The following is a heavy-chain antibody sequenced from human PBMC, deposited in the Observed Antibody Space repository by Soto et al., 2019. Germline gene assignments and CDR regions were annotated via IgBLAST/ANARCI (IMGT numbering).Heavy chain of an antibody. CDR2: ISSLSYTI. D-gene: IGHD6-6*01. CDR1: GFSFSTYS. V-gene: IGHV3-48*02. J-gene: IGHJ6*02. CDR3: ARGGSSSDNGMDV. Sequence: EVQLVESGGGLVQPGGSLRLSCAASGFSFSTYSMNWVRQAPGKGLEWVAYISSLSYTIYYIESVKGRFTISRDNAKTSLYLQMNSLRDEDTAVYYCARGGSSSDNGMDVWGHGTTVTVSS.